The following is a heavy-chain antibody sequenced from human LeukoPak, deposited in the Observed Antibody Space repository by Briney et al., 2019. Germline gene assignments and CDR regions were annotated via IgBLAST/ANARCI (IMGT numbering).Heavy chain of an antibody. Sequence: ASVKVSCKASGYTFTSYAMHWVRQAPGQRLEWMGWINAGNGSTKYSQKFQGRVTITRDTSASTAYMELSSLRSEDTAVYYCARRYCSSTSCYSVLYYGMDVWGQGTTVTVSS. CDR2: INAGNGST. J-gene: IGHJ6*02. CDR1: GYTFTSYA. CDR3: ARRYCSSTSCYSVLYYGMDV. D-gene: IGHD2-2*01. V-gene: IGHV1-3*01.